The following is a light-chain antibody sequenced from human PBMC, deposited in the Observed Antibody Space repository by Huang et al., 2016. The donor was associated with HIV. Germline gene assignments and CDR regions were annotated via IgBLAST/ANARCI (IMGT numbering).Light chain of an antibody. CDR3: QQYYDTPYT. J-gene: IGKJ2*01. V-gene: IGKV4-1*01. Sequence: DIVMTQSPDSLALSLGERATINCKSSQSGLYSSNNTDCLGWYQQKPGQPPKLLVYWAATRESGVPDRFSGSGSGTDFTLTITSLQAEDVAVYYCQQYYDTPYTFGQGTKLEIK. CDR2: WAA. CDR1: QSGLYSSNNTDC.